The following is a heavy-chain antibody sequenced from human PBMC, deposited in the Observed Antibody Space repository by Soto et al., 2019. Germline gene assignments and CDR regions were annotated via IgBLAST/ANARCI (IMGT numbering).Heavy chain of an antibody. CDR1: GGSISSGDSY. J-gene: IGHJ6*02. CDR3: ARDYHVSGTWLGVDV. D-gene: IGHD3-10*01. V-gene: IGHV4-31*03. CDR2: IYYRGAT. Sequence: QVQLQESGPGLVKPSQTLSLTCNVSGGSISSGDSYWSWIRKHPGKGLEWIGYIYYRGATYYNPSLKRRSITSVDISKNQFSLRLSSVTAADTAVYYCARDYHVSGTWLGVDVWGQGTTVTVSS.